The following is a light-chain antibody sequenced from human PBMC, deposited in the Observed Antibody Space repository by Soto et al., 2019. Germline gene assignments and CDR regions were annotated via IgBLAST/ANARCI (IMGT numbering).Light chain of an antibody. CDR3: QTWGTGFPV. CDR2: LNSDDGH. V-gene: IGLV4-69*01. CDR1: SGHNSYV. J-gene: IGLJ3*02. Sequence: QLVLTQSPSASASLGASVKLTCSVGSGHNSYVIAWHQQRPGKGPRYLIKLNSDDGHNKGDVVPDRFSGSRSGADRYLTFSSLQSDDEAYYYCQTWGTGFPVFGGGTKLTVL.